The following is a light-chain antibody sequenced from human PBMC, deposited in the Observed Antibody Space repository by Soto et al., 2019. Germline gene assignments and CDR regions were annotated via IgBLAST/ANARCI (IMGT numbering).Light chain of an antibody. CDR3: QQYYSTPT. CDR1: QSVLYSSNNKNY. V-gene: IGKV4-1*01. CDR2: WAS. J-gene: IGKJ1*01. Sequence: DIVMTQSPDSLAVSLGERATINCKSSQSVLYSSNNKNYLAWYQQKPGQPPKLLIYWASTRESGVPDRLSGSGSGTDFTLTISSLQAEDVAFYFRQQYYSTPTFGQGTKVEIK.